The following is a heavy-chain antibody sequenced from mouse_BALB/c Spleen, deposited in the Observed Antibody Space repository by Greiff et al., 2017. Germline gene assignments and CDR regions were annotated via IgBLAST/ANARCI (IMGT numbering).Heavy chain of an antibody. CDR1: GFTFSSFG. D-gene: IGHD2-3*01. CDR2: ISSGSSTI. V-gene: IGHV5-17*02. CDR3: ARGDGYYSDGFAY. Sequence: EVQRVESGGGLVQPGGSRKLSCAASGFTFSSFGMNWVRQAPEKGLEWVGYISSGSSTIYYADTVKGRFTISRDNPKNNLFLQMTSLRSEDTAMYYCARGDGYYSDGFAYWGQGTLVTVSA. J-gene: IGHJ3*01.